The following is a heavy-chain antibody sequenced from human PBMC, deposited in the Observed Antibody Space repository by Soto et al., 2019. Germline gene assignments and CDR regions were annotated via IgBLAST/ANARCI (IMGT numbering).Heavy chain of an antibody. V-gene: IGHV4-59*08. Sequence: SETLSLTCTVSGGSMISHYWSWIRQPPGRGLEWIGFIYYAGSTKYNPSLNSRITINPDTSNNQLSLQLNSVTPDDTAVYYCVRLIGNSWLDSWGQGTLVTVSS. J-gene: IGHJ5*01. CDR2: IYYAGST. D-gene: IGHD1-26*01. CDR3: VRLIGNSWLDS. CDR1: GGSMISHY.